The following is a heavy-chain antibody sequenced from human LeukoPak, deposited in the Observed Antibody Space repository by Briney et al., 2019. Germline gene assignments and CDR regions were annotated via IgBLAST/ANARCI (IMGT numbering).Heavy chain of an antibody. J-gene: IGHJ3*02. Sequence: GGSLRLSCAASGLTFSSYAMHWVRQAPGKGLEWVAVISYDGSNKYYADSVKGRFTISRDNSKNTLYLQMNSLRAEDTAVYYCASEIAAASEAFDIWGQGTMVTVSS. CDR2: ISYDGSNK. D-gene: IGHD6-13*01. CDR1: GLTFSSYA. CDR3: ASEIAAASEAFDI. V-gene: IGHV3-30-3*01.